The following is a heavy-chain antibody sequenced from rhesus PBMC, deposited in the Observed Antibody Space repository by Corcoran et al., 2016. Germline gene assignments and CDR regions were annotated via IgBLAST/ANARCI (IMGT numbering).Heavy chain of an antibody. CDR1: GYTFTDSY. J-gene: IGHJ4*01. Sequence: AQLVQSGAEVKKPGSSVKVSCKASGYTFTDSYMHWGRQAPGQGLEWMGEINPKTSGTNYAHKFQGRVTMTRDTSTSTAYMELSSLRSEDTAVYYCETRYSSANSFDYWGQGVLVTVSS. CDR2: INPKTSGT. D-gene: IGHD6-31*01. CDR3: ETRYSSANSFDY. V-gene: IGHV1-138*01.